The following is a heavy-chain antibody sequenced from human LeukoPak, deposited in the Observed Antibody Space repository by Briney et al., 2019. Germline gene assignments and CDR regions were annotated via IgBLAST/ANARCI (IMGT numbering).Heavy chain of an antibody. V-gene: IGHV1-46*01. Sequence: ASVKVSCKASGYTFTSYYMHWVRQAPGQGLEWMGIINPSGGSTSYAQKFQGRVTMTRDTSTSTVYMELSSLRSEDTAVYYCAREGGSSGYPIDFDYWGQGTLVTVSS. CDR3: AREGGSSGYPIDFDY. D-gene: IGHD3-22*01. CDR2: INPSGGST. CDR1: GYTFTSYY. J-gene: IGHJ4*02.